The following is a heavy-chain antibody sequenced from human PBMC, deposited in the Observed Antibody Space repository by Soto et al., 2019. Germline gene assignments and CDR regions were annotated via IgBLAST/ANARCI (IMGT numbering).Heavy chain of an antibody. V-gene: IGHV2-5*01. CDR1: GFSLSTSGVG. D-gene: IGHD3-10*01. CDR3: AHHPGYYGSGSYYSWFDP. J-gene: IGHJ5*02. Sequence: QITLKESGPTLVKPTQTLTLTCTFSGFSLSTSGVGVGWIRQPPGKALEWLAIIYWNEDKRYSPSPKSRLTITKDTSQNQGVLTMTNMDPVDTATYSCAHHPGYYGSGSYYSWFDPWGQGTLVTVSS. CDR2: IYWNEDK.